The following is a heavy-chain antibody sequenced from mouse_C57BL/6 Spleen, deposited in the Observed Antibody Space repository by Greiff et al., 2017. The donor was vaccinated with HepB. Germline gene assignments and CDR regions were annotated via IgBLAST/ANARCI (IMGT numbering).Heavy chain of an antibody. D-gene: IGHD2-3*01. Sequence: EVKLVESVAELVRPGASVKLSCTASGFNIKNTYMHWVKQRPEQGLEWIGRIDPANGNTKYAPKFQGKATITADTSSNTAYLQLSSLTSEDTAIYYCARMEDDGSHFSPFDYWGQGTTLTVSS. CDR3: ARMEDDGSHFSPFDY. V-gene: IGHV14-3*01. CDR1: GFNIKNTY. J-gene: IGHJ2*01. CDR2: IDPANGNT.